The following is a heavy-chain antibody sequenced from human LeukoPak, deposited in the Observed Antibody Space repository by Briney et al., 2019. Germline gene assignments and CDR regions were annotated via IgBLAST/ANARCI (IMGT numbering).Heavy chain of an antibody. D-gene: IGHD3-22*01. CDR2: ISSSTSYI. Sequence: GGSLRLSCAASGFTFSSYSMNWVRQAPGKGLEWVGSISSSTSYIYNADSVKGRITISSDNAKSSLYLQMNSLRAEDTAVYYCARRPFLNQYYYDSSGYYGESAYWGQGTLVTVSS. J-gene: IGHJ4*02. CDR3: ARRPFLNQYYYDSSGYYGESAY. V-gene: IGHV3-21*01. CDR1: GFTFSSYS.